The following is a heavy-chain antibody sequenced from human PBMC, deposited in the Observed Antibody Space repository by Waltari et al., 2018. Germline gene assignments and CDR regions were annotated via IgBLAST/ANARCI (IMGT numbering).Heavy chain of an antibody. D-gene: IGHD3-22*01. J-gene: IGHJ4*02. CDR3: VRDQLPTDSSGYSADYFDR. CDR2: IHHSGST. V-gene: IGHV4-38-2*02. Sequence: QVHLQESGPGPVTPSETLSLTCAVSGYSLRIGYHWGWLRRTPGKGLEWMGSIHHSGSTYYSSSLKSRVTLSIDTSENRFSLKLSSVTAADTAIYYCVRDQLPTDSSGYSADYFDRWGQGTLVTVSS. CDR1: GYSLRIGYH.